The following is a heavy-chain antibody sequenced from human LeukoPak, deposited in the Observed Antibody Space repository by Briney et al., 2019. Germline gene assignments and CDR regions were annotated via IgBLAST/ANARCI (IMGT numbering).Heavy chain of an antibody. Sequence: ASVKVSRKASGYTFTGYYIHWVRQAPGQGLEWMGWINPNSGGTNYAQKFQGRVTMTRDTSISTAYMELRSLRSDDTAVYYCARDWARYCSGGSCYPTYWGQGTLVTVSS. CDR3: ARDWARYCSGGSCYPTY. V-gene: IGHV1-2*02. J-gene: IGHJ4*02. D-gene: IGHD2-15*01. CDR2: INPNSGGT. CDR1: GYTFTGYY.